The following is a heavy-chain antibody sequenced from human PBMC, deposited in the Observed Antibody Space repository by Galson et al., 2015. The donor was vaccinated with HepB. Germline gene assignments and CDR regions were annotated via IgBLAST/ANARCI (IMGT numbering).Heavy chain of an antibody. CDR3: ARTASGGYSYGYGYYYYDMDV. Sequence: SLRLSCAASGFTFSSYAMHWVRQAPGKGLEWVAVISYDGSNKYYADSVKGRFTISRDNSKNTLYLQMNSLRAEDTAVYYCARTASGGYSYGYGYYYYDMDVWGQGTTVTVSS. CDR1: GFTFSSYA. J-gene: IGHJ6*02. V-gene: IGHV3-30-3*01. D-gene: IGHD5-18*01. CDR2: ISYDGSNK.